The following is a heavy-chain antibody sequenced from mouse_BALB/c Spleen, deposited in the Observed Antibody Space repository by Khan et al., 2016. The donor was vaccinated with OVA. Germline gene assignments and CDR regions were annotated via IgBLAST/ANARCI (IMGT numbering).Heavy chain of an antibody. Sequence: DLVKPGASVKLSCKASGYTFTSYWINWIKQRPGQGLEWIGRIAPGSGSAYYTEMFKGKATLTVDTSSSTAYIQLSSLSSDDSAVYFCARENYYGRTSYAMDYGGQGASVTVAS. CDR1: GYTFTSYW. V-gene: IGHV1S41*01. CDR2: IAPGSGSA. CDR3: ARENYYGRTSYAMDY. J-gene: IGHJ4*01. D-gene: IGHD1-1*01.